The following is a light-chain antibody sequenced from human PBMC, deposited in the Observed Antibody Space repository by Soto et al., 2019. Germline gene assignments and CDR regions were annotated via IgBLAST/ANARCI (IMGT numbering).Light chain of an antibody. V-gene: IGKV1-5*03. Sequence: DIQMTQSPSTLSASVGDRVIITCPASHSISSWLAWYQQKPGKAPKLRIYKTTYLEGGVPSRFSGSGSGTEFTLSISSLQPDDFATYYCQHYSGYPWTFGQGTKVEIK. CDR1: HSISSW. CDR2: KTT. CDR3: QHYSGYPWT. J-gene: IGKJ1*01.